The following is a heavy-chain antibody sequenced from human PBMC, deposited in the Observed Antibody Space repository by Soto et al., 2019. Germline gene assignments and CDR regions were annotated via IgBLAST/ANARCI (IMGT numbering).Heavy chain of an antibody. V-gene: IGHV5-10-1*01. D-gene: IGHD3-16*01. CDR2: IDPSDSYT. Sequence: GESLKISCKGSGYSFATYWMNWVRQVPGKGLEWVGKIDPSDSYTSYSPSLQGHVTMSVDKSISTAFLQWSNVEASDTAMYYCGRVCLDQFDKSAYVDYWGQGTLVTVSS. J-gene: IGHJ4*02. CDR1: GYSFATYW. CDR3: GRVCLDQFDKSAYVDY.